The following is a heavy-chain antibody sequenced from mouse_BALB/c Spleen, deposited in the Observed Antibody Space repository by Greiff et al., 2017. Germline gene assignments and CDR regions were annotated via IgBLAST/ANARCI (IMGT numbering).Heavy chain of an antibody. CDR1: GFNINDTY. CDR2: IDPANGNT. Sequence: VQLKQSGAELVKPGASVKLSCTASGFNINDTYMHWVKQRPEQGLEWIGRIDPANGNTKYDPKFQGKATITADTSSNTAYLQLSSLTSEDTAVYYSASREDRWGDYWGQGTSVTVSA. V-gene: IGHV14-3*02. J-gene: IGHJ4*01. CDR3: ASREDRWGDY. D-gene: IGHD2-14*01.